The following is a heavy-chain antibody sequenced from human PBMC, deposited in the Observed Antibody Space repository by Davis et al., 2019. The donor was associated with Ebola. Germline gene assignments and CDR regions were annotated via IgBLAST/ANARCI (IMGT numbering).Heavy chain of an antibody. D-gene: IGHD5-24*01. CDR2: IYYSGIT. V-gene: IGHV4-39*07. CDR1: GGSIISSSSY. J-gene: IGHJ4*02. CDR3: VRGSDAYKTGY. Sequence: MPGGSLRLSCTVSGGSIISSSSYWGWIRQPPRKGLEWIGSIYYSGITYYNPSLKSRVTISVDTSKNQFSLKLRSVTAADTAFYYCVRGSDAYKTGYWGQGTLVTVSS.